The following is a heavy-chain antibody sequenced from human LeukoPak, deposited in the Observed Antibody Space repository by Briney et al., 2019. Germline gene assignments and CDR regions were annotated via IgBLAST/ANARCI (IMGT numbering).Heavy chain of an antibody. CDR1: GISVSGYY. CDR2: IYSGGDT. D-gene: IGHD3-16*01. Sequence: GGSLRLSCAVSGISVSGYYMSWVRQAPGRGLEWVSVIYSGGDTSYADSVKGRFTVSRDNANNTVNLHMNGLRPEDKAFYYCARGFFNVEDWGRGTLVTVSS. J-gene: IGHJ4*02. CDR3: ARGFFNVED. V-gene: IGHV3-66*02.